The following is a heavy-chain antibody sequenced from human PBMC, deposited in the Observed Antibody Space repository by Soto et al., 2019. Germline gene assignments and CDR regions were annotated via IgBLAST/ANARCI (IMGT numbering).Heavy chain of an antibody. Sequence: PGGSLRLSCAASGFTFSSSAMSWVRQAPGKGLEWVSAISGSGGSTYYADSVKGRFTISRDNSKNTLYLQMNSLRAEDTAVYYCAKPLVSRSSVPFDPWGQGTLVTASS. J-gene: IGHJ5*02. V-gene: IGHV3-23*01. CDR3: AKPLVSRSSVPFDP. CDR1: GFTFSSSA. CDR2: ISGSGGST. D-gene: IGHD6-6*01.